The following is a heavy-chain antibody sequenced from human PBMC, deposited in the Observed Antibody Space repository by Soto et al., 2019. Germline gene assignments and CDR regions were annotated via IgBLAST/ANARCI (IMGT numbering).Heavy chain of an antibody. CDR1: GLTFSSYA. V-gene: IGHV3-23*01. J-gene: IGHJ6*01. CDR2: VIGGGGRT. Sequence: LLLESGGGLVQPGESLRLSCAASGLTFSSYAMTWVRQAPGKGLWWGSAVIGGGGRTYYADAVRGVFTISRDNSKTRVYLQMNSLRAEDTATYYCAKGLSGTYSILNADYGLDVWGQGTTVIVSS. D-gene: IGHD1-26*01. CDR3: AKGLSGTYSILNADYGLDV.